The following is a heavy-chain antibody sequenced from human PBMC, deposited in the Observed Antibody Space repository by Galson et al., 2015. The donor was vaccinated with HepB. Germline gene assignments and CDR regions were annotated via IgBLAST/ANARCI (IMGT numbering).Heavy chain of an antibody. D-gene: IGHD2-15*01. CDR2: IYWDDDK. J-gene: IGHJ4*02. V-gene: IGHV2-5*02. CDR3: AHQHIVAPSSFVQ. CDR1: GFSLSTNGVG. Sequence: PALVKPTQTLTLTCTFSGFSLSTNGVGVGWIRQPPGKALEWLAIIYWDDDKRYSPSLKSRLTITTDTSKNQVVLTMTTMDPVDTATYYCAHQHIVAPSSFVQWGQGSLVTVSS.